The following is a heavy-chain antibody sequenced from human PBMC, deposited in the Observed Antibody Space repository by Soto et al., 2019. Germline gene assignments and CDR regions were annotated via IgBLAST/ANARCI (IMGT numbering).Heavy chain of an antibody. CDR1: GGSISSYY. D-gene: IGHD3-22*01. Sequence: SETLSLTCTVSGGSISSYYWSWIRQPPGKGLEWIGYIYYSGSTYYNPSLKSRVTISVDTSKNQFSLKLSSVTAADTAVYYCARDLYYYDSSGVLYYYYYGMDVWGQGTTVTVS. CDR2: IYYSGST. V-gene: IGHV4-59*12. CDR3: ARDLYYYDSSGVLYYYYYGMDV. J-gene: IGHJ6*02.